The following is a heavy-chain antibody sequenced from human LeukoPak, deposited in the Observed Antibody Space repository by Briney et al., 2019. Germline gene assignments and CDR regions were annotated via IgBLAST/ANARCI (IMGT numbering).Heavy chain of an antibody. J-gene: IGHJ4*02. CDR2: INSDGSST. CDR1: GFTFSSYW. CDR3: AKGGTYYYDNNGFLRHLDY. D-gene: IGHD3-22*01. Sequence: PGGSLRLSCAASGFTFSSYWMHWVRQAPGKGLLWVSRINSDGSSTSYADSVKGRFTISRDNAKNTLYLQMNSLRAEDTAVYYCAKGGTYYYDNNGFLRHLDYWGQGTLVTVSS. V-gene: IGHV3-74*01.